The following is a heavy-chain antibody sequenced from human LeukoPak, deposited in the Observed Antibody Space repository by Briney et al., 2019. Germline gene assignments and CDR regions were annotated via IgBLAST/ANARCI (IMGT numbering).Heavy chain of an antibody. CDR2: IITILGIA. D-gene: IGHD5-18*01. Sequence: SVKVSFKASGGTFTSYTISWVRQAPGQAREWMGRIITILGIANSAQKFQGRVTITADKSTSTAYMELSSLRSEDTAVYYCARGHGGAMENLDYWGQGTLVTVSS. CDR1: GGTFTSYT. V-gene: IGHV1-69*02. CDR3: ARGHGGAMENLDY. J-gene: IGHJ4*02.